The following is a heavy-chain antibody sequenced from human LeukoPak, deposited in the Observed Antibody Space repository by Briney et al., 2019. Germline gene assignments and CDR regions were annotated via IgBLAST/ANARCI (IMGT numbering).Heavy chain of an antibody. V-gene: IGHV3-23*01. CDR3: ARESQKWLRLWSSNYFDY. J-gene: IGHJ4*02. Sequence: PGGSLRLSCAASGFTFSSYAMSWVRQAPGKGLEWVSAISGSGGSTYYADSVKGRFTISRDNAKNSLYLQMNSLRDEDTAVYYCARESQKWLRLWSSNYFDYWGQGTLVTVSS. D-gene: IGHD5-12*01. CDR2: ISGSGGST. CDR1: GFTFSSYA.